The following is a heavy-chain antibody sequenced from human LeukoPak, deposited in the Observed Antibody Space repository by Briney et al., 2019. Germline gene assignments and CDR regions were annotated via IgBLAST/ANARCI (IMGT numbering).Heavy chain of an antibody. CDR3: ARAYCSGASCRDAFDI. J-gene: IGHJ3*02. CDR2: IYHSGST. CDR1: GYSISSGYY. D-gene: IGHD2-15*01. V-gene: IGHV4-38-2*02. Sequence: PSETLSLPCSVSGYSISSGYYWGWIRQPPGQGLQWISTIYHSGSTFYNPSLQSRVTISIDTSNNQFSLRLSSVTAADTAVYYCARAYCSGASCRDAFDIWGQGTMVTVSS.